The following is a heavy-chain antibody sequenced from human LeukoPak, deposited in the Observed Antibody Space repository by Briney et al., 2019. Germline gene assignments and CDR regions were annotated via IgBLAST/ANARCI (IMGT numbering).Heavy chain of an antibody. CDR3: ARNYPGDY. CDR1: GFTVSSNC. V-gene: IGHV3-53*01. Sequence: GGSLRLSCAASGFTVSSNCMSWVRQAPGKGLEWVSVICSGGSTYYPDSVKGRLTISRDNAKNTLYLQMNSLRAEDTAVYYCARNYPGDYWGQGTLVTVSS. J-gene: IGHJ4*02. CDR2: ICSGGST. D-gene: IGHD5-24*01.